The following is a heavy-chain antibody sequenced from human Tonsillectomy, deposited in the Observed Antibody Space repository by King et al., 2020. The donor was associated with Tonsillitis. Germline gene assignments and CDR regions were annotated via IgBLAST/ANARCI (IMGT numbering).Heavy chain of an antibody. Sequence: VQLQESGPGLVKPSETLSLTCTVSGGSISSYYWSWIRQPAGKGLEWIGRIYTSGSTNYNPSLKSRVTMSVDTSKNQFSLKLSSVTAADTAVYYCVGDRFPYYYDSSGYEPWAQGTVVTVSA. CDR3: VGDRFPYYYDSSGYEP. J-gene: IGHJ4*02. V-gene: IGHV4-4*07. CDR1: GGSISSYY. D-gene: IGHD3-22*01. CDR2: IYTSGST.